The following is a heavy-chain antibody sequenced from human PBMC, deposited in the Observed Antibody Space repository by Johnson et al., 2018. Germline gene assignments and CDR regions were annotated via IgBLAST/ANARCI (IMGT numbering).Heavy chain of an antibody. CDR2: IWYDGSNQ. CDR3: AKDRASYSSGWGWLRFDY. J-gene: IGHJ4*02. D-gene: IGHD6-19*01. V-gene: IGHV3-30*02. CDR1: GFVFNSHG. Sequence: QVQLVQSGGGAVQPGSSLRLSCTASGFVFNSHGMHWVRQAPGKGPEWVASIWYDGSNQYYADPVKGRFTISRDNPKNTVYLQMNSLRAEDTARYYCAKDRASYSSGWGWLRFDYWGQGTLVTVSS.